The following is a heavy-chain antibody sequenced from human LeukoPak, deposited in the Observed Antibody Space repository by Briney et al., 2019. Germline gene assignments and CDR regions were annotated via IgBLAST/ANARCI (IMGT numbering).Heavy chain of an antibody. CDR1: GYTLNIYA. D-gene: IGHD2-2*01. CDR2: LSGSGGST. J-gene: IGHJ1*01. CDR3: AALLVQYQLRFHFQH. V-gene: IGHV3-23*01. Sequence: GGCLRLSRAASGYTLNIYAMSWVPQAPGKGLEWVSALSGSGGSTHYADSLKGRFTNSRDNSKNTLYLQMYSLRAEDTGVYFCAALLVQYQLRFHFQHWGQGTLVTVSS.